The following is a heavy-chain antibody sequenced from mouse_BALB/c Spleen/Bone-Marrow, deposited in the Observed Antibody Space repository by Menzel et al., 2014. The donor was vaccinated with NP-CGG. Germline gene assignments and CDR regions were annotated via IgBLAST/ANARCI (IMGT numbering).Heavy chain of an antibody. CDR1: GYSFTNYY. V-gene: IGHV1S81*02. Sequence: QVQLQQSGAELVKPGASVKLSCKASGYSFTNYYMYWVKRRPGQGLEWIGEINPSNGGTNFNEKFKNKATLTVDKSSSTACMQLSSLTSEDSAVYYCTRSNYGYWYFDDWGAGTTITVSS. D-gene: IGHD1-1*01. CDR2: INPSNGGT. CDR3: TRSNYGYWYFDD. J-gene: IGHJ1*01.